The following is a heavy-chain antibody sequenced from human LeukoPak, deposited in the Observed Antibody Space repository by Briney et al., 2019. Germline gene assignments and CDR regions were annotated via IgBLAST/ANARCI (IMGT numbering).Heavy chain of an antibody. CDR3: ARSYGDYEP. D-gene: IGHD2-21*02. V-gene: IGHV1-18*01. CDR1: GYTFTSYG. CDR2: ISAYNGNT. Sequence: ASVKVSCKASGYTFTSYGISWVRQAPGQGLEWMGWISAYNGNTNYAQKLQGRVTMTTDTSTSTVYMELSSLRSEDTAVYYCARSYGDYEPWGQGTLVTVSS. J-gene: IGHJ5*02.